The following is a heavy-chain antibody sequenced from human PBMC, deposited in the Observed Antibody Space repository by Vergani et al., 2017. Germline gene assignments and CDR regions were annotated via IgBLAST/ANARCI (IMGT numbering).Heavy chain of an antibody. CDR1: GFSFRNAW. Sequence: EVQLVESGGGIVKPGGSLRLSCVASGFSFRNAWMNWVRRTPGKGLEWVGRIKSTFDRGTTDYAAAVKGRFTISRDDSKNTLFLQMNGLKTEDIGVYYCTTDHQYDGDGSCYWVRDHHYCGMDVWGQGTTVTVSS. J-gene: IGHJ6*02. D-gene: IGHD2-21*01. V-gene: IGHV3-15*07. CDR2: IKSTFDRGTT. CDR3: TTDHQYDGDGSCYWVRDHHYCGMDV.